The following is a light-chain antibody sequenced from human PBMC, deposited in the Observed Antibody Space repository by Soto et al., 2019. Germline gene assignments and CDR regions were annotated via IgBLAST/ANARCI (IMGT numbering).Light chain of an antibody. CDR2: AAS. CDR3: QHYADSPPVFT. V-gene: IGKV3-20*01. CDR1: RFVSNYS. J-gene: IGKJ3*01. Sequence: DIVLTQSPGTLSLSPGDRATLSCRASRFVSNYSVAWYQQRPGQAPRLLIYAASSRAADIPDRFSGSGSGTDFTLTISRLEPEDFAVYYCQHYADSPPVFTFGPGTKVQI.